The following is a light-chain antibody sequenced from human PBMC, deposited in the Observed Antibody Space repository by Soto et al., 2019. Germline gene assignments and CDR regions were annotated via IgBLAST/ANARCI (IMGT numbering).Light chain of an antibody. J-gene: IGKJ1*01. CDR1: QSVSSN. V-gene: IGKV3-15*01. CDR3: QQYNNWPPWT. Sequence: EIVMTQSTATLSVSPGERATLSCRASQSVSSNLAWYQQKPGQAPRLLIYGASTRATGIPARFSGSGSGTEFTLTISSLQSEDFAVYYCQQYNNWPPWTFGQGTTVDIK. CDR2: GAS.